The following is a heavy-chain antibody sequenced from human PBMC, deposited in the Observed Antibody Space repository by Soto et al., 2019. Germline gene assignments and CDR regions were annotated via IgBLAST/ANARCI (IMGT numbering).Heavy chain of an antibody. V-gene: IGHV3-7*03. Sequence: GGSLRLSCAASGFTFSSYWMSWVRQAPGKGLEWVANIKQDGSETYYVDSLKGRFSISRDNAENSLYLQMNSLRAEDTAVYYCARGTYSSGWYPDYFDYWGQGTPVTVSS. J-gene: IGHJ4*02. CDR1: GFTFSSYW. CDR3: ARGTYSSGWYPDYFDY. D-gene: IGHD6-19*01. CDR2: IKQDGSET.